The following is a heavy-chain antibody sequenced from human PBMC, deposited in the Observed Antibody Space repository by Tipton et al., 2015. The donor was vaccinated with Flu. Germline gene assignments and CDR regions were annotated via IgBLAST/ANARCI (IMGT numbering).Heavy chain of an antibody. J-gene: IGHJ4*02. CDR1: GGSINSYY. CDR3: ATKFASWGVWEPRDY. V-gene: IGHV4-4*07. Sequence: TLSLTCTVSGGSINSYYWSWLRQPAGKGLEWIGRIYSSGSTNYSPSLKSRLTMSVDTSKNQFSLKVTSVTAADTAVYYCATKFASWGVWEPRDYWGQGTLVTVSS. D-gene: IGHD3-10*01. CDR2: IYSSGST.